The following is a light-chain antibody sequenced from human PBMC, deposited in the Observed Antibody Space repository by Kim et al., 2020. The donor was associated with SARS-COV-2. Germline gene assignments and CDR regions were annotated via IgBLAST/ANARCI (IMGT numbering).Light chain of an antibody. J-gene: IGKJ1*01. CDR1: EDVRSW. Sequence: DIQLTQYPSTLSASVGDRVTITCRASEDVRSWLAWYQVKPGKAPNILIYKASNLESGVPSRFSGSGSGTEFTLTISSLQPDDFATYYCQQYNRYSVFGQGTKLEI. CDR2: KAS. CDR3: QQYNRYSV. V-gene: IGKV1-5*03.